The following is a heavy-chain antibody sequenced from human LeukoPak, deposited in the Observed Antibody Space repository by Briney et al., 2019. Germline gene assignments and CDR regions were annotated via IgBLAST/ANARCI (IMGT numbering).Heavy chain of an antibody. CDR1: GFTFSSYN. Sequence: GGSLRLSCAASGFTFSSYNMNWVRQAPGKGLEWVSSISSSSSYIYYADSVKGRFTISRDNAKNSLYLQMNSLRAEDTAVYYCARSELGYNYYYMDVWGKGTTVTISS. V-gene: IGHV3-21*06. J-gene: IGHJ6*03. CDR3: ARSELGYNYYYMDV. D-gene: IGHD3-10*01. CDR2: ISSSSSYI.